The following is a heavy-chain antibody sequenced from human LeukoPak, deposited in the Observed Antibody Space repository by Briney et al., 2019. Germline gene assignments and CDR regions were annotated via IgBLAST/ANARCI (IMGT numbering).Heavy chain of an antibody. CDR1: GGSISSSIYY. D-gene: IGHD1-26*01. Sequence: PSETLSLTCSVSGGSISSSIYYWGWIRQPPGKRLEWIGYIYYSGSTYYNPSLKSRVTISVDTSKNQFSLKLSSVTAADTAVYYCARRIVGARFDAFDIWGQGTMVTVSS. J-gene: IGHJ3*02. CDR2: IYYSGST. V-gene: IGHV4-39*07. CDR3: ARRIVGARFDAFDI.